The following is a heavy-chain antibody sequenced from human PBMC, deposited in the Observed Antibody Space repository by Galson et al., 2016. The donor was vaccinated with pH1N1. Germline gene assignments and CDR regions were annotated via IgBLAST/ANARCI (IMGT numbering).Heavy chain of an antibody. D-gene: IGHD1-26*01. J-gene: IGHJ2*01. CDR2: SSTTSYM. CDR3: VREGGYFDL. V-gene: IGHV3-21*01. Sequence: ASGFTFSHYWVSWVRQAPGKGLEWISASSTTSYMYYADSVKGRFTISRDNAKNSLYLQMNNLRGDDTAVYYCVREGGYFDLWGRGTLVTVSS. CDR1: GFTFSHYW.